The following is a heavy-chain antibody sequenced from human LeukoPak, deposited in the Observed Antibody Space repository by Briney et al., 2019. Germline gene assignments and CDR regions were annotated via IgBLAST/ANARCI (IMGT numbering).Heavy chain of an antibody. CDR2: INHSGST. CDR3: ARPRATSPGNWFDS. V-gene: IGHV4-34*01. J-gene: IGHJ5*01. CDR1: GGSFSGYY. Sequence: PSETLSLTCAVYGGSFSGYYWSWLRQPPGKGLEWIGEINHSGSTNYNPSLKSRVTISVDTSKNQFSLKLSSVTAGDTAVYYCARPRATSPGNWFDSWGQGTLVTVSS. D-gene: IGHD2-2*01.